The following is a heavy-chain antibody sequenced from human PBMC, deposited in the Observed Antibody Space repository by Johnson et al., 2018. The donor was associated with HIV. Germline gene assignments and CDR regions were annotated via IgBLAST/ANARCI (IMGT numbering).Heavy chain of an antibody. CDR2: ISSDGSNK. J-gene: IGHJ3*02. Sequence: VQLVESGGGVVQPGRSLRLSCVASGFTFSSYTMHWVRQAPGKGLEWVAVISSDGSNKYYADSVKGRFTISRDNAKNTLYLQMNSLRAEDTAVYYCAKNGGVGGGSSNGAFDIWGQGTMVTVSS. CDR1: GFTFSSYT. D-gene: IGHD2-15*01. V-gene: IGHV3-30*04. CDR3: AKNGGVGGGSSNGAFDI.